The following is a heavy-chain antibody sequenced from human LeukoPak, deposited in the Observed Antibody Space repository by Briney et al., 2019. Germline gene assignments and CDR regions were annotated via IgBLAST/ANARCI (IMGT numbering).Heavy chain of an antibody. CDR1: GGTFSSYA. J-gene: IGHJ6*02. V-gene: IGHV1-69*04. Sequence: SVKVSCRASGGTFSSYAISWVRQAPGQGLEWMGRIIPILGIANYAQKFQGRVTITADKSTSTAYMELSSLRSEDTAVYYCARVGAAAERPYGMDVWGQGTTVTVSS. D-gene: IGHD6-13*01. CDR3: ARVGAAAERPYGMDV. CDR2: IIPILGIA.